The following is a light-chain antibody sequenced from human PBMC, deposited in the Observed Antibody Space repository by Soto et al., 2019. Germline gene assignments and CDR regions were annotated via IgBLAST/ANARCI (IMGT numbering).Light chain of an antibody. Sequence: DIQMTQSPSILSASVVDSVTITCRASQSISIWLAWYQQKPGKAPKLLIFDASSLESGVPSRFSGSGSGTEFTLTISSLQPDDFATYYCQQYNSYAWTFGQGTKVDIK. CDR3: QQYNSYAWT. V-gene: IGKV1-5*01. CDR2: DAS. J-gene: IGKJ1*01. CDR1: QSISIW.